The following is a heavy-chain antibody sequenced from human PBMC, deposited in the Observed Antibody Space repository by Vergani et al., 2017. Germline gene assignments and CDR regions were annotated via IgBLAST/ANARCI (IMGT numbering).Heavy chain of an antibody. V-gene: IGHV4-61*02. CDR2: IYTSGST. CDR3: ARGTYYYDSSGYYFGFDY. D-gene: IGHD3-22*01. J-gene: IGHJ4*02. CDR1: GGSISSGSYY. Sequence: QVQLQESGPGLVKPSQTLSLTCTVSGGSISSGSYYWSWIRQPAGKGLEWIGRIYTSGSTNYNPFLKSLVTLSVDTSKNQFSLKLSSVTAADTAVYYCARGTYYYDSSGYYFGFDYWGQGTLVTVSS.